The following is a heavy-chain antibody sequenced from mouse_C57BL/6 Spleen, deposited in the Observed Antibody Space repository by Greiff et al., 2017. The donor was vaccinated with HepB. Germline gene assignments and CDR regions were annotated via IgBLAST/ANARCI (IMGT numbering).Heavy chain of an antibody. CDR3: ARGFEGRYYFDY. CDR1: GYSITSGYY. Sequence: EVKLMESGPGLVKPSQSLSLTCSVTGYSITSGYYWNWIRRFPGNKLEWMGYISYDGSNNYNPSLKNRISITRDTSKNQVFLKLNSVTTEDTATYYCARGFEGRYYFDYWGQGTTLTVSS. J-gene: IGHJ2*01. V-gene: IGHV3-6*01. CDR2: ISYDGSN.